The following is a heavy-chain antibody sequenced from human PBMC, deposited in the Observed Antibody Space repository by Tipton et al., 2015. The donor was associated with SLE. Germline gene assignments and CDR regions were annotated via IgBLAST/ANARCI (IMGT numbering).Heavy chain of an antibody. CDR2: ISSSSSYI. J-gene: IGHJ6*03. CDR3: ARDPGGSSRWYGYYYYMDV. Sequence: SLRLSCAASGFTFTNYNMNWVRQAPGKGLEWVSSISSSSSYIYYADSVKGRFTISRDNAKNSLYLQMNSLRAEDTAVYYCARDPGGSSRWYGYYYYMDVWGKGTTVTVSS. D-gene: IGHD6-13*01. V-gene: IGHV3-21*01. CDR1: GFTFTNYN.